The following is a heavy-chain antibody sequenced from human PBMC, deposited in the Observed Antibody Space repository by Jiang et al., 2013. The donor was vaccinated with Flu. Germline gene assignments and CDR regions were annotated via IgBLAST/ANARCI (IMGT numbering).Heavy chain of an antibody. J-gene: IGHJ6*02. D-gene: IGHD6-19*01. CDR2: IYPGDSDT. V-gene: IGHV5-51*01. Sequence: YWIGWVRQMPGKGLEWMGIIYPGDSDTRYSPSFQGQVTISADKSISTAYLQWSSLKASDTAMYYCARHRGGRGGDTQWLGGYYYYYGMDVWGQGTTVTVSS. CDR3: ARHRGGRGGDTQWLGGYYYYYGMDV. CDR1: YW.